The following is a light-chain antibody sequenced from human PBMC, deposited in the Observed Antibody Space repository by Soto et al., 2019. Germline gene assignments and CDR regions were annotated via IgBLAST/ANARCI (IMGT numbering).Light chain of an antibody. V-gene: IGKV3-15*01. CDR2: GAS. CDR1: QSLNNN. J-gene: IGKJ5*01. CDR3: QHYNDWPPIT. Sequence: ETVMTQSPATLSVSPGESATLSCRASQSLNNNLAWYQQKPGQAPRLLIYGASTRATGIPARFSGSGSGTEFTLTISSLQSEDFAVYYCQHYNDWPPITFGQGTRLELK.